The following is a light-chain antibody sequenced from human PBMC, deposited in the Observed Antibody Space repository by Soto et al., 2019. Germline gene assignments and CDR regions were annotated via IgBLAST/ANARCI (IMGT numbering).Light chain of an antibody. CDR2: DVS. CDR3: CSYTTSNTRQIV. V-gene: IGLV2-14*01. Sequence: QSVLTQPASVSGSPGQSITISCTGTSSDVGGYNYVSWYQQRPGKAPKFMIYDVSNRPSGVSNRFSGSKSGNTASLTISGLQAEDEADYYCCSYTTSNTRQIVFGTGTRPPS. CDR1: SSDVGGYNY. J-gene: IGLJ1*01.